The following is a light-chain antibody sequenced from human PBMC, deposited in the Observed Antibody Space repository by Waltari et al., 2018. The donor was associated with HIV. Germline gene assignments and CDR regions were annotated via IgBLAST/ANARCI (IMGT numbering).Light chain of an antibody. Sequence: DIQMTQSPSSLSASIGDTVTIPCRASQDISNSVSWFQQAPGKVPKLLVHGAFVLQRGVPSRFSGSGSGTDYTLTISGLQAEDFATYFCQQYYGVPLTFAGGTRVDI. V-gene: IGKV1-NL1*01. J-gene: IGKJ4*01. CDR2: GAF. CDR3: QQYYGVPLT. CDR1: QDISNS.